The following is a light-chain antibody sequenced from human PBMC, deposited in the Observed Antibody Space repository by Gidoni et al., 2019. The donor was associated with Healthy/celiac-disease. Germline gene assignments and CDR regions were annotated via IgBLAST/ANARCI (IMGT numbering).Light chain of an antibody. V-gene: IGLV1-40*01. CDR2: GNS. CDR1: SYNIGAGYD. CDR3: QSYDSSLSGWV. J-gene: IGLJ3*02. Sequence: QSVLTQPPSVSGAPGQRVTISCTWSSYNIGAGYDVHWYQQLPGTAPKLLIYGNSNRPSGVPDRFSGSKSGTSASLAITGLQAEDEADYYCQSYDSSLSGWVFGGGTKLTAL.